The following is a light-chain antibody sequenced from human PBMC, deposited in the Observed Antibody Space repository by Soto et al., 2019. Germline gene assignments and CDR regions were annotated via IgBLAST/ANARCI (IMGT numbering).Light chain of an antibody. V-gene: IGLV1-47*02. CDR2: SDD. CDR3: AAWDASLSGHV. J-gene: IGLJ1*01. CDR1: SSNIGSYP. Sequence: QPVLTQSPSASGTPGQRVTISCYGSSSNIGSYPVYWYQQLPGTAPKLLINSDDQRPSGVPDRFSASKSGTSASLAISGLRSEDEADYYCAAWDASLSGHVFGAGTKVT.